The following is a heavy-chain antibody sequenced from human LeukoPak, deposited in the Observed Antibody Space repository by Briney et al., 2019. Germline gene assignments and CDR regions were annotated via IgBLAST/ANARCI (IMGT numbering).Heavy chain of an antibody. Sequence: SQTLSLTCTVSGASFGSGSYYWSWIRQPAGRGLEWIGRIYTSGGTNYNPSLKSRVTISVDTSKNQFSLKLSSVTAADTAVYYCARVSLSQGSGSFDYWGQGTLVTVSS. J-gene: IGHJ4*02. V-gene: IGHV4-61*02. CDR2: IYTSGGT. CDR3: ARVSLSQGSGSFDY. CDR1: GASFGSGSYY. D-gene: IGHD3-10*01.